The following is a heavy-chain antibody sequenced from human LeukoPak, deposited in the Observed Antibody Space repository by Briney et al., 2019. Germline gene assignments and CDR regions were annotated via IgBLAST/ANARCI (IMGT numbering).Heavy chain of an antibody. V-gene: IGHV3-30*18. Sequence: PGGSLRLSCAASGFTFSSYGMHWVRQAPGKGLEWVAVISYDGSNKYYADSVKGRFTISRDNSKNTLYLQMNSLRAEDTAVYYCANPYCGGDCYYFDYWGQGTLVTVSS. CDR3: ANPYCGGDCYYFDY. D-gene: IGHD2-21*02. J-gene: IGHJ4*02. CDR1: GFTFSSYG. CDR2: ISYDGSNK.